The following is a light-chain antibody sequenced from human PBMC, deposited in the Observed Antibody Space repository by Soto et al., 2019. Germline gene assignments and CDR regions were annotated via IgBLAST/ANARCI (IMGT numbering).Light chain of an antibody. CDR1: SSDVAIYNY. Sequence: QSALTQPRSVSGSPGQSVTISCTGTSSDVAIYNYVSWYQHHPGKAPKPMIYDVSKRPSGVPDRFSGSKSGNTASLTISGLQAEDEADYYCSSYTSSSTKVFGGGTKLTVL. V-gene: IGLV2-11*01. J-gene: IGLJ2*01. CDR3: SSYTSSSTKV. CDR2: DVS.